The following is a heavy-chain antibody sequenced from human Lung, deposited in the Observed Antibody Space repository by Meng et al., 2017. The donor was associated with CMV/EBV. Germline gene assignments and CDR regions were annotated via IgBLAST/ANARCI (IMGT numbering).Heavy chain of an antibody. CDR3: ARERYIRVGASGDY. V-gene: IGHV4-39*07. D-gene: IGHD1-26*01. CDR2: IYYSGST. Sequence: SXTXSLXCTVSGGSISSSSYYWGWIRQPPGKGLEWIGSIYYSGSTYYNPSLKSRVTISVDTSKNQFSLKLSSVTAADTAVYYCARERYIRVGASGDYWGQGTLVTVSS. J-gene: IGHJ4*02. CDR1: GGSISSSSYY.